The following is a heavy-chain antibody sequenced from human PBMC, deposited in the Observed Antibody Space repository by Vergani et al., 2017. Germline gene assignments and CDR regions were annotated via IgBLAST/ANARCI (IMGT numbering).Heavy chain of an antibody. D-gene: IGHD5-18*01. CDR2: INHSGST. V-gene: IGHV4-34*01. CDR3: ARGGGPGAIQLWFGY. Sequence: QVQLPQWGAGLLKPSETLSLTCAVYGGSFSGYYWSWIRQPPGKGLEWIGEINHSGSTNYNPSLKSRVTISVDTSKNQFSLKLSSVTAADTAVYYCARGGGPGAIQLWFGYWGQGTLVTVSS. CDR1: GGSFSGYY. J-gene: IGHJ4*02.